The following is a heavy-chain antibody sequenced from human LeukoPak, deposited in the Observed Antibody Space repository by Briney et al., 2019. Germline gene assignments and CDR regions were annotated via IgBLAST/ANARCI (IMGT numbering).Heavy chain of an antibody. CDR1: GFTFSSYS. Sequence: AGGSLRLSCAASGFTFSSYSMNWVRQAPGKGLEWVSSISSSSSYIYYADSVKGRFTISRDNAKNSLYLQMNSLRAEGTAVYYCASDIIAAAGADYWGQGTLVTVSS. V-gene: IGHV3-21*01. CDR3: ASDIIAAAGADY. CDR2: ISSSSSYI. D-gene: IGHD6-13*01. J-gene: IGHJ4*02.